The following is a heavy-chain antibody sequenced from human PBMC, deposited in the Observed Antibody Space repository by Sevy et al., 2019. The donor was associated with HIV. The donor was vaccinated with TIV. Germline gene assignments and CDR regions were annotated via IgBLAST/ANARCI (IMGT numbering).Heavy chain of an antibody. CDR1: GFTFSSYA. Sequence: GGSLRLSCAASGFTFSSYAFHWVRQAPGKGLEWVAVISFDGRKTDYANSVKGRFTISKDNSKNTPHLRMSRLRGDDTAVYYCARDLRVDLDYWGQGTLVTVSS. CDR3: ARDLRVDLDY. V-gene: IGHV3-30*04. J-gene: IGHJ4*02. CDR2: ISFDGRKT.